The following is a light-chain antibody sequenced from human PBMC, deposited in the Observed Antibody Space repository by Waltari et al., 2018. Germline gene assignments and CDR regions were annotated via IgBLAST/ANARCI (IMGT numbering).Light chain of an antibody. CDR1: QSISSW. V-gene: IGKV1-5*03. CDR2: KAS. J-gene: IGKJ1*01. CDR3: QQYNSYSPT. Sequence: DIQMTQPPSTRSASVGDRVTITCRASQSISSWLAWYQQKPGKAPKLLIYKASSLESGVPSRFSGSGSGTEFTLTISSLQPDDFATYYCQQYNSYSPTFGQGTRVEIK.